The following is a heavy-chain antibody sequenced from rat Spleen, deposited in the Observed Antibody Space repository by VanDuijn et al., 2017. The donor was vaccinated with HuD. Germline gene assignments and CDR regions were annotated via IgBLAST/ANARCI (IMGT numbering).Heavy chain of an antibody. Sequence: EVQLVESDGGLVQPGRSLKLSCAASGFTFSDYYMAWVRQAPTKGLEWVATITSGGSNTYYPDSVKGRFTISRDNAKSTLYLQMDSLRSEDTATYYCAKDGYYSAPFDYWGQGVMVTVSS. CDR3: AKDGYYSAPFDY. J-gene: IGHJ2*01. CDR1: GFTFSDYY. CDR2: ITSGGSNT. V-gene: IGHV5-25*01. D-gene: IGHD1-1*01.